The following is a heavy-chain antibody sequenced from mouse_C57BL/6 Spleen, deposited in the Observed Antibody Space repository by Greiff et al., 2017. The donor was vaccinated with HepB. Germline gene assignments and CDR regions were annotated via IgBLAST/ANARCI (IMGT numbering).Heavy chain of an antibody. CDR3: ASITKGYFDV. V-gene: IGHV1-4*01. J-gene: IGHJ1*03. CDR2: INPSSGYT. Sequence: QVQLKESGAELARPGASVKMSCKASGYTFTSYTMHWVKQRPGQGLEWIGYINPSSGYTKYNQKFKDKATLTADKSSSTAYMQLSSLTSEDSAVYYCASITKGYFDVWGTGTTVTVSS. D-gene: IGHD1-1*01. CDR1: GYTFTSYT.